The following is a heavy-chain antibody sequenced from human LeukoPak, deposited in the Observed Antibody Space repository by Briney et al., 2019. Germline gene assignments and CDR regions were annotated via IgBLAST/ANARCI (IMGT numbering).Heavy chain of an antibody. Sequence: PGGSLRLSCAASGFTVISNLMTWVRQGPGRGLEWLSSIYSGGATYYADSVKGRFTISRDHSNNSVSLQMTSLRVEDTAIYYCARGAYRISWPGIDYWGQGTLVTVSS. D-gene: IGHD3-16*02. J-gene: IGHJ4*02. V-gene: IGHV3-53*01. CDR1: GFTVISNL. CDR2: IYSGGAT. CDR3: ARGAYRISWPGIDY.